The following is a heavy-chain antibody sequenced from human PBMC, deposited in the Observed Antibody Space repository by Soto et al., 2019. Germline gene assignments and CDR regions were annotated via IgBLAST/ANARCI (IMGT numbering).Heavy chain of an antibody. Sequence: ASVKVSCKASGYTFTGYYMHWVRQAPGQGLEWMGWINPNSGGTNYAQKFQGWVTMTRDTSISTAYMELSRLRSDDTAVYYCARGHFMGYYYGMDVWAQGTTVTVSS. CDR1: GYTFTGYY. J-gene: IGHJ6*02. CDR2: INPNSGGT. D-gene: IGHD3-3*02. CDR3: ARGHFMGYYYGMDV. V-gene: IGHV1-2*04.